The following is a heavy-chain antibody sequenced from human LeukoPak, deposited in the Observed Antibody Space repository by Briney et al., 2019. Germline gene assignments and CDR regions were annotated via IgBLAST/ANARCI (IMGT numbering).Heavy chain of an antibody. Sequence: PGGSLRLSCAASGFTFSSYAMYWVRQAPGKGLECVSGISSDGGSPFHVNSVKGRFTISRDNSKDTLYLQMGSLRAEDMAVYYCAREYCSGGRCQYYVDYWGQGTLVTVSS. D-gene: IGHD2-15*01. J-gene: IGHJ4*02. V-gene: IGHV3-64*01. CDR1: GFTFSSYA. CDR3: AREYCSGGRCQYYVDY. CDR2: ISSDGGSP.